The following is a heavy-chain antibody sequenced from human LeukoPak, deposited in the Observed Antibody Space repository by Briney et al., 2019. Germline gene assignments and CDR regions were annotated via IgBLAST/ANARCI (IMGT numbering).Heavy chain of an antibody. CDR3: ARHPFFDWFGESY. J-gene: IGHJ4*02. CDR2: IYYSGST. V-gene: IGHV4-39*07. D-gene: IGHD3-10*01. CDR1: GGSISSSSYY. Sequence: PSETLSLTCTVSGGSISSSSYYWGWIRQPPGKGLEWIGSIYYSGSTYYNPSLKSRVTISVDTSKNQFSLKLSSVTAADTAVYYCARHPFFDWFGESYWGQGTLVTVSS.